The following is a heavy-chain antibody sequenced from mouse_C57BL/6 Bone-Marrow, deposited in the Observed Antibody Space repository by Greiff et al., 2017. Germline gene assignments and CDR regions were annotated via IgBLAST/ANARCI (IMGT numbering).Heavy chain of an antibody. CDR1: GFSFNTYA. J-gene: IGHJ1*03. V-gene: IGHV10-1*01. D-gene: IGHD2-3*01. Sequence: EVMLVESGGGLVQPKGSLKLSCAASGFSFNTYAMNWVRQAPGKGLEWVARIRSKSNNYATYYADSVKDRFTISRDDSESMLYLQMNNLKTEDTAMYYCVRQRGGYYVGWYFDVWGTGTTVTVSS. CDR3: VRQRGGYYVGWYFDV. CDR2: IRSKSNNYAT.